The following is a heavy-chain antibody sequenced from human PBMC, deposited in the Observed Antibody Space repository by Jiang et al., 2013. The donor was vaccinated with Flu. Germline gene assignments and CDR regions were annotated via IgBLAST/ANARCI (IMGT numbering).Heavy chain of an antibody. CDR2: IYYSGTT. CDR1: GGSITSYH. V-gene: IGHV4-59*01. CDR3: ARDSSGYHWFDP. J-gene: IGHJ5*02. D-gene: IGHD3-22*01. Sequence: GPGLVKPSETLSLTCTVSGGSITSYHWTWIRQPPGKGPEWIGNIYYSGTTNYNPSLKSRVTISVDTSKNQFSLKLTSVTAADTAVYYCARDSSGYHWFDPWGREPWSPSPQ.